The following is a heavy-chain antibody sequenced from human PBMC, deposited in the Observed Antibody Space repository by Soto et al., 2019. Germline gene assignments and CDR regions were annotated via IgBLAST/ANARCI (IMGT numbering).Heavy chain of an antibody. CDR1: GGSITIRGYS. CDR3: ASGRYQLLSPY. V-gene: IGHV4-39*01. CDR2: TYYSGGT. D-gene: IGHD2-2*01. J-gene: IGHJ4*02. Sequence: QLQKWGPGLVKPSETLSLTCTVSGGSITIRGYSGGGIGQPPGKGLEWMGGTYYSGGTYYNRSLKSRVTISVDTSKNQFSLKLSSVTAADTAVYYCASGRYQLLSPYWGQGTLVTVSS.